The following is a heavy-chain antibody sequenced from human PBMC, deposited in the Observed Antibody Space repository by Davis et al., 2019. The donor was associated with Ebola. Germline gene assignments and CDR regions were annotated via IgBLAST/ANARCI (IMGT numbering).Heavy chain of an antibody. J-gene: IGHJ6*02. CDR1: GFTFSSYE. Sequence: GGSLRLSCAASGFTFSSYEMNWVRQAPGKGLEWVSYISSGGSTIYYADSVKGRFTISRDNAKNSLYLQMNSLRAEDTAVYYCARDLTYYDFWSGYYTLRRYGMDVWGQGTTVTVSS. V-gene: IGHV3-48*03. D-gene: IGHD3-3*01. CDR2: ISSGGSTI. CDR3: ARDLTYYDFWSGYYTLRRYGMDV.